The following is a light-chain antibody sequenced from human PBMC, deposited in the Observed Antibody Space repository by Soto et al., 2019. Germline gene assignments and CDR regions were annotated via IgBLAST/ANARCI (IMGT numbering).Light chain of an antibody. CDR3: QHYYAWPRT. CDR2: DTS. V-gene: IGKV3-15*01. CDR1: QSVSIK. Sequence: ETVMTQSPVTLSEYPGERATVSCRASQSVSIKVAWYQQRPGQAPRLLIYDTSTRAPGLPVRFSGSGSGTEFTLTISSLQFEDYAIYYCQHYYAWPRTFGQGTKLELK. J-gene: IGKJ2*01.